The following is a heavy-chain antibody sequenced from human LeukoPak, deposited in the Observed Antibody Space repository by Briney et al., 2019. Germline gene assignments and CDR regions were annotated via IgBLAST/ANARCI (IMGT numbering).Heavy chain of an antibody. Sequence: GGSLRLSCAASGFTFSSYAMSWVRQAPGKGLEWVSAISGSGGSTYYADSVKGRFTISRDNSKNTLYLQMNSLRAEDTAVYYCAKGAREYSGYDDYFDYWGQGTLVTVAS. V-gene: IGHV3-23*01. J-gene: IGHJ4*02. CDR3: AKGAREYSGYDDYFDY. CDR1: GFTFSSYA. D-gene: IGHD5-12*01. CDR2: ISGSGGST.